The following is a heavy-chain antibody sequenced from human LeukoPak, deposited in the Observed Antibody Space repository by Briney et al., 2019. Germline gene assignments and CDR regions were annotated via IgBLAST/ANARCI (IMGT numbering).Heavy chain of an antibody. J-gene: IGHJ4*02. CDR3: ARDQRYCSSSSCPWEPFDY. D-gene: IGHD2-2*01. Sequence: GGSLRLSCAASGFTFSSYWMSWVRQAPGKGLEWVANIKHDGSEKYYVDSVKGRFTISRDNAKNSLYLQMNSLRAEDTAVYYCARDQRYCSSSSCPWEPFDYWGQGNLVSVSS. CDR1: GFTFSSYW. V-gene: IGHV3-7*05. CDR2: IKHDGSEK.